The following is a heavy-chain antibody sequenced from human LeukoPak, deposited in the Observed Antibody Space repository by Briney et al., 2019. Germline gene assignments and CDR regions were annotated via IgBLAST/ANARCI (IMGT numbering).Heavy chain of an antibody. J-gene: IGHJ4*02. D-gene: IGHD1-26*01. V-gene: IGHV4-39*01. CDR2: INHSGST. CDR3: ARQRYRGHYYFDY. Sequence: PSETLSLTCTVSGGSISSSSYYWGWIRQPPGKGLEWIGEINHSGSTNYNPSLKSRVTISVDTSKNQFSLKLSSVTAADTAVYYCARQRYRGHYYFDYWGQGTLVTVSS. CDR1: GGSISSSSYY.